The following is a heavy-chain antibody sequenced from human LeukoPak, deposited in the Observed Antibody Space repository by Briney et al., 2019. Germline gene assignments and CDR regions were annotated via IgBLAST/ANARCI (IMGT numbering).Heavy chain of an antibody. J-gene: IGHJ4*02. CDR1: GYTFTSYY. V-gene: IGHV1-46*01. Sequence: ASVKVSCKASGYTFTSYYMHWVRQAPGQGLEWMGIINPSGGSTRYAQKFQGRLTMTRDTSTSTVYMELGSLRSEDTAVYYCATSIVGATTTFDYWGQGTLVTVSS. CDR2: INPSGGST. CDR3: ATSIVGATTTFDY. D-gene: IGHD1-26*01.